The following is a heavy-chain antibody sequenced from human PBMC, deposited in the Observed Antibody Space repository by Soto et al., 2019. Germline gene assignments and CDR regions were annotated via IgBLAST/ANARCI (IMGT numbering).Heavy chain of an antibody. D-gene: IGHD4-17*01. CDR3: TRERWDYGVPKWYFDL. V-gene: IGHV3-15*07. J-gene: IGHJ2*01. Sequence: GGSLRLSCAASGFTFSNALMNWGRQAPWKGLEWVGRIKNKIDGGTTDYAAPVKGRFTISRDDSKNTLYLEMNSLKADDTAVYYCTRERWDYGVPKWYFDLWGRGTLVTVSS. CDR1: GFTFSNAL. CDR2: IKNKIDGGTT.